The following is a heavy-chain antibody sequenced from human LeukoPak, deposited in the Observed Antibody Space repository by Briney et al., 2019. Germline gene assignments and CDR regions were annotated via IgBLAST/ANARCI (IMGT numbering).Heavy chain of an antibody. CDR3: ARGRGILDAFDI. Sequence: ASVKVSCKASGYTFTSYDINWVRQATGQGLEWMGWMNPNSGNTGYAQKFQGRVTITRNTSISTAYMELSSLRSKDTAVYYCARGRGILDAFDIWGQGTMVTVSS. CDR1: GYTFTSYD. J-gene: IGHJ3*02. V-gene: IGHV1-8*03. CDR2: MNPNSGNT.